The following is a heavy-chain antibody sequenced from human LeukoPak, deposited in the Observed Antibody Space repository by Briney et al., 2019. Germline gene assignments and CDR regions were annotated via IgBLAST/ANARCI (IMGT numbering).Heavy chain of an antibody. Sequence: GGSLRLSCAASGFTFSSYWMNWVRQAPGKGLEWVSFISSSSSYIYYADSVKGRFTIPRDNAKNSLYLQMNSLRAEDTAVYYCAREYRWDAFDIWGQGTMVTVSS. CDR2: ISSSSSYI. V-gene: IGHV3-21*01. J-gene: IGHJ3*02. D-gene: IGHD5-24*01. CDR3: AREYRWDAFDI. CDR1: GFTFSSYW.